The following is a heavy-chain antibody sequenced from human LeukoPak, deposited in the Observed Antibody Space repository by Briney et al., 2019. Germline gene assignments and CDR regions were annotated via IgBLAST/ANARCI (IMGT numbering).Heavy chain of an antibody. J-gene: IGHJ3*02. V-gene: IGHV3-21*01. CDR2: ISSSSSYI. D-gene: IGHD1-20*01. Sequence: PGRSLRLSCAASGFTFSSYSMNWVRQAPGKGLEWVSSISSSSSYIYYADSVKGRFTISRDNAKNSLYLQMNSLRAEDTAVYYCARWLYNWNPSDAFDIWGQGTMVTVSS. CDR3: ARWLYNWNPSDAFDI. CDR1: GFTFSSYS.